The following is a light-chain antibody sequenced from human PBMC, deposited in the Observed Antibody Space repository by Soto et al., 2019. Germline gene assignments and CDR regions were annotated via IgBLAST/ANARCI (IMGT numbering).Light chain of an antibody. CDR2: NNN. Sequence: QSVLTQPPSVSATPGQRVTISCSGGSSNIGSNSVNWYQQVPGMAPKLLIYNNNQRPSGVPDRFSGSKSGTSASLGISGLQSEDEADFYCAAWDTSLKVVFGGGTKLTVL. CDR1: SSNIGSNS. CDR3: AAWDTSLKVV. V-gene: IGLV1-44*01. J-gene: IGLJ3*02.